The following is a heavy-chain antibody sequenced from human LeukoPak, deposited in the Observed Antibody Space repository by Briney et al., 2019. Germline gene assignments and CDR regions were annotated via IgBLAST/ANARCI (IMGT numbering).Heavy chain of an antibody. D-gene: IGHD3-3*01. V-gene: IGHV4-30-4*08. CDR2: IYYSGST. Sequence: PSQTLSLTCTVSGGSISSGDYYWSWIRQHPGKGLEWIGYIYYSGSTYYNPSLKSRVTISVDTSKNQFSLKLSSVTAADTAVYYCARGTYYDFWSSYTNWFDPWGQGTLVTVSS. J-gene: IGHJ5*02. CDR1: GGSISSGDYY. CDR3: ARGTYYDFWSSYTNWFDP.